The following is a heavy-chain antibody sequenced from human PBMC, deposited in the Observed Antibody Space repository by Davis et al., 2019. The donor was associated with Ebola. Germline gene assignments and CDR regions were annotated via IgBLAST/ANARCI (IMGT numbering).Heavy chain of an antibody. J-gene: IGHJ4*02. V-gene: IGHV3-23*01. CDR1: GFTFSSYA. CDR2: ISGSGGST. CDR3: AREGRGYCSSTSCRQVGLDY. D-gene: IGHD2-2*01. Sequence: GESLKISCAASGFTFSSYAMSWVRQAPGKGLEWVSAISGSGGSTYYADSVKGRFTISRDNSKNTLYLQMNSLRAEDTAVYYCAREGRGYCSSTSCRQVGLDYWGQGTLVTVSS.